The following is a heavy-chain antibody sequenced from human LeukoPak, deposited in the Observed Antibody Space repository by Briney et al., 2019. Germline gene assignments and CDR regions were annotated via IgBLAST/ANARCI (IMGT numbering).Heavy chain of an antibody. CDR2: IYYSGST. CDR3: ARDAHLGYCSGGSCYDAFDI. V-gene: IGHV4-39*07. J-gene: IGHJ3*02. D-gene: IGHD2-15*01. Sequence: SQTLSLTCTASGGSISSSSYYWGWIRQPPGKGLEWFGSIYYSGSTYYNPSLKSRVTISVDTSKNQFSLKLSSVTAADAAVYYCARDAHLGYCSGGSCYDAFDIWGQGTMVTVSS. CDR1: GGSISSSSYY.